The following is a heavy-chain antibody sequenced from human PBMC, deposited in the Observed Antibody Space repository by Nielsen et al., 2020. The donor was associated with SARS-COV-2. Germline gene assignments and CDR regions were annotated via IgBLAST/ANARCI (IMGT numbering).Heavy chain of an antibody. D-gene: IGHD4-23*01. CDR1: GFPLSTSGMC. J-gene: IGHJ4*02. V-gene: IGHV2-70*11. CDR3: ARTYYGGNSAFFDY. CDR2: IDWDDDK. Sequence: SGPTLVKPTQTLTLTCTFSGFPLSTSGMCVSWIRQPPGKALEWLARIDWDDDKYYSTSLKTRLTISKDTSKNQVVLTMTNMDPVDTATYYCARTYYGGNSAFFDYWGQGTLVTVSS.